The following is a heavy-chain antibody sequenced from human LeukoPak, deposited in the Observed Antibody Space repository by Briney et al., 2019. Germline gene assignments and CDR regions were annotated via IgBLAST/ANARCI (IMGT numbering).Heavy chain of an antibody. J-gene: IGHJ4*02. Sequence: GRSLRLSCATSGFMFENYALHWVRQAPGKGLEWVSGISWNTDTIDYADSVKGRFTISRDNAKKSLYLQMNSLRPEDMALYYCAKAANLGSYYSGIGNWGQGTLVTVSS. CDR1: GFMFENYA. CDR3: AKAANLGSYYSGIGN. D-gene: IGHD3-10*01. V-gene: IGHV3-9*03. CDR2: ISWNTDTI.